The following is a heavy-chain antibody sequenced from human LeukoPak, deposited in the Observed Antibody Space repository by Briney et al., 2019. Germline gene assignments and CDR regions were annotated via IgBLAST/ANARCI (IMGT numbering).Heavy chain of an antibody. CDR2: ISYDGSNK. D-gene: IGHD2-8*01. CDR1: GFTFSSYA. Sequence: PGGSLRPSCAASGFTFSSYAMHWVRQAPGKGLEWVAVISYDGSNKYYADSVKGRFTISRDNSKNTLYLQMNSLRAEDTAVYYCARASGYCTNGVCYHYYYYMDVWGKGTTVTVSS. J-gene: IGHJ6*03. CDR3: ARASGYCTNGVCYHYYYYMDV. V-gene: IGHV3-30*04.